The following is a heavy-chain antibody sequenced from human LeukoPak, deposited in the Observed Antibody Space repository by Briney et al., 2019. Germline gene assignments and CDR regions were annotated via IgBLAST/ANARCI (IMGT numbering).Heavy chain of an antibody. CDR3: ARDPIAVADPFDY. V-gene: IGHV1-2*02. D-gene: IGHD6-19*01. CDR2: INPDRGGT. CDR1: GYTFTGYY. J-gene: IGHJ4*02. Sequence: VASVKVSCEASGYTFTGYYMHWVRQAPGQGLGWMGWINPDRGGTNYAQKLRGRVTMTRDTSISTAYMELSRLRSDDTAVYYCARDPIAVADPFDYWGQGTLVTVSS.